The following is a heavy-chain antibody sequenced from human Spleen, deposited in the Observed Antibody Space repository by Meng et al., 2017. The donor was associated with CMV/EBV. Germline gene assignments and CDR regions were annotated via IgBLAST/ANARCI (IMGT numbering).Heavy chain of an antibody. CDR1: GFTFSSYW. V-gene: IGHV3-7*03. CDR3: ASLASYGSGSYYNYGIDV. Sequence: GGSLRLSCAASGFTFSSYWMSWVRQAPGKGLEWVANIKQDGSEKYYVDSVKGRFTISRDNAKNSLYLQMNSLRAEDTAVYYCASLASYGSGSYYNYGIDVWGQGTTVTVSS. J-gene: IGHJ6*02. CDR2: IKQDGSEK. D-gene: IGHD3-10*01.